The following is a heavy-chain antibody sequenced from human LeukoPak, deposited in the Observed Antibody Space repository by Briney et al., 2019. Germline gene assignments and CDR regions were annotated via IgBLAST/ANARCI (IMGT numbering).Heavy chain of an antibody. CDR3: AKASGFSSTWHKY. J-gene: IGHJ4*02. CDR1: GFTFNNYG. CDR2: IWYDGSNE. V-gene: IGHV3-33*08. Sequence: GGSLRLSCAASGFTFNNYGMHWVRQAPGKGLEWVAVIWYDGSNEYYADSVKGRFTISRDNSKNTLYLQMNSLRAEDTAVYYCAKASGFSSTWHKYWGQGTLVTVSS. D-gene: IGHD2-2*01.